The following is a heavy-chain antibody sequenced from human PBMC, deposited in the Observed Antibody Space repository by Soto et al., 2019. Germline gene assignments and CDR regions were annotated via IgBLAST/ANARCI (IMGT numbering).Heavy chain of an antibody. CDR2: INHSGST. CDR3: ARGGYGRRYYYGSGSSPGSYYYYMDV. D-gene: IGHD3-10*01. J-gene: IGHJ6*03. CDR1: GGSFSGYY. V-gene: IGHV4-34*01. Sequence: SETLSLTCAVYGGSFSGYYWSWIRQPPWKGLEWIGEINHSGSTNYNPSLKSRVTISVDTSKNQFSLKLSSVTAADTAVYYCARGGYGRRYYYGSGSSPGSYYYYMDVWGKGTTVTVSS.